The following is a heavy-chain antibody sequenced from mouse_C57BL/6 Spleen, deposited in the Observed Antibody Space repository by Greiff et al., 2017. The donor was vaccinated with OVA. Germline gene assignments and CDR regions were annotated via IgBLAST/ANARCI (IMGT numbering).Heavy chain of an antibody. CDR1: GYTFTSYS. J-gene: IGHJ4*01. V-gene: IGHV1-4*01. D-gene: IGHD4-1*01. Sequence: VQLQQSGAELARPGASVKMSCKASGYTFTSYSMHWVKQRPGQGLEWIGYINPSSGYTKYNQKFKDKATLTADKSSSTAYMQLSSLTSEDSAVYYCASQSGTFYAMDYWGQGTSVTVSS. CDR2: INPSSGYT. CDR3: ASQSGTFYAMDY.